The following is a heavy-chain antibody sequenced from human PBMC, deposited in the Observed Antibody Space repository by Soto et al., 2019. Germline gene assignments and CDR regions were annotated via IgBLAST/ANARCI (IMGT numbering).Heavy chain of an antibody. D-gene: IGHD2-15*01. V-gene: IGHV4-39*01. CDR2: IYYSGST. CDR1: GGSISSSSYY. Sequence: SDTLSLTCTVSGGSISSSSYYWGWIRHPPGKGLEWIGSIYYSGSTYYNPSLKSRVTISVDTSKNQFSLKLSSVTAADTAVYYCARLGDVVVVAATGWYFDLWGRGTLVTVSS. CDR3: ARLGDVVVVAATGWYFDL. J-gene: IGHJ2*01.